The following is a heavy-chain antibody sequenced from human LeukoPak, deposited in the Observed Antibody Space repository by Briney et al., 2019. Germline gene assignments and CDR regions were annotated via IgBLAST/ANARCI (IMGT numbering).Heavy chain of an antibody. Sequence: SETLSLTCTVSGGSLSSYYWSWIRQPPGKGLEWIGYVYDSGSTNYNPALKSRVTISIDTSTNQFSLKMTSVTASDTAVDYCARHGGTYSFDYWGQGALVTVSS. V-gene: IGHV4-59*08. CDR3: ARHGGTYSFDY. CDR1: GGSLSSYY. J-gene: IGHJ4*02. D-gene: IGHD1-26*01. CDR2: VYDSGST.